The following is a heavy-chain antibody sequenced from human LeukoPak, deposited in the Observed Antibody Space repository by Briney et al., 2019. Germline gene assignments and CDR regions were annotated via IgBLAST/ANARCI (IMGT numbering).Heavy chain of an antibody. CDR2: IYSDDST. J-gene: IGHJ3*01. V-gene: IGHV3-53*01. Sequence: GGSLRLSCAASGFTVDGNYMNWVRQAPGKGLEWVSVIYSDDSTYYADSVKGRFTISRDNSKNTLYLQMNNLRAEDTAVYYCARGRGYYYDSSALGAFDFWGQGTMVTVSS. D-gene: IGHD3-22*01. CDR1: GFTVDGNY. CDR3: ARGRGYYYDSSALGAFDF.